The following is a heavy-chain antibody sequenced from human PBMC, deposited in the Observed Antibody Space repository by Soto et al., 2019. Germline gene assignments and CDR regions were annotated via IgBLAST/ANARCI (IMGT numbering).Heavy chain of an antibody. CDR3: AADLHYDYVWGSYRYSVY. J-gene: IGHJ4*02. CDR1: GFTFTSSA. CDR2: IVVGSGNT. V-gene: IGHV1-58*01. D-gene: IGHD3-16*02. Sequence: QMQLVQSGPEVKKPGTSVKVSCKASGFTFTSSAVQWVRQARGQRLEWIGWIVVGSGNTNYAQKFQERVTIIRDMSTSTAYMELSSLRSEDTAVYYCAADLHYDYVWGSYRYSVYWGQGTLVTVSS.